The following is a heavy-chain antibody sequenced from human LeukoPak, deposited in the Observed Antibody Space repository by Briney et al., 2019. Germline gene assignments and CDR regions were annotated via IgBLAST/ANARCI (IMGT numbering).Heavy chain of an antibody. D-gene: IGHD3-3*01. CDR3: ARRGDYDFWSGPLATDAFDI. J-gene: IGHJ3*02. Sequence: SETLSLTCTVSGGSISSYYWSCIRQPPGKGLEWIGYIYYSGSTNYNPSLKSRVTISVDTSKNQFSLKLSSVTAADTAVYYCARRGDYDFWSGPLATDAFDIWGQGTMVTVSS. CDR1: GGSISSYY. V-gene: IGHV4-59*01. CDR2: IYYSGST.